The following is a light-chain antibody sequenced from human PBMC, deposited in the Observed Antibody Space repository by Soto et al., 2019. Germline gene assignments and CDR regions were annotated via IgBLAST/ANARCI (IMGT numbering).Light chain of an antibody. Sequence: IQLTHSPSSLSASVGDRVTITFRASQDISSYLGWYQQKPGKAPKLLIYAASTLQSGVPSRFSGSGSGTAFTLTISSLQPEDFASYFCLQHNAYPWTFGQGTKVDIK. CDR3: LQHNAYPWT. CDR1: QDISSY. CDR2: AAS. J-gene: IGKJ1*01. V-gene: IGKV1-9*01.